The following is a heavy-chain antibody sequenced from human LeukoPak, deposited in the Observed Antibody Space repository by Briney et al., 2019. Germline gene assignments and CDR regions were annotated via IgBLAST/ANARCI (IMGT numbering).Heavy chain of an antibody. D-gene: IGHD5-12*01. CDR2: IYYSGST. V-gene: IGHV4-59*01. CDR1: GGSISSYY. CDR3: ARSGYSGYDFYWYFDL. Sequence: SETLSLTCTVSGGSISSYYWSWIRQPPGKGLEWIGYIYYSGSTNYNPSLKSRVTISVDTSKNQFSPKLSSVTAADTAVYYCARSGYSGYDFYWYFDLWGRGTLVTVSS. J-gene: IGHJ2*01.